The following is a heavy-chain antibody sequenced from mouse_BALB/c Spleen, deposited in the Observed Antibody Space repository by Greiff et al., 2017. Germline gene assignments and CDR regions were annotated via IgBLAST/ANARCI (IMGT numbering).Heavy chain of an antibody. CDR2: ISSGSSTI. CDR3: ARVGSGSSYVYAMDY. Sequence: DVMLVESGGGLVQPGGSRKLSCAASGFTFSSFGMHWVRQAPEKGLEWVAYISSGSSTIYYADTVKGRFTISRDNPKNTLFLQMTSLRSEDTAMYYCARVGSGSSYVYAMDYWGQGTSVTVSS. D-gene: IGHD1-1*01. CDR1: GFTFSSFG. V-gene: IGHV5-17*02. J-gene: IGHJ4*01.